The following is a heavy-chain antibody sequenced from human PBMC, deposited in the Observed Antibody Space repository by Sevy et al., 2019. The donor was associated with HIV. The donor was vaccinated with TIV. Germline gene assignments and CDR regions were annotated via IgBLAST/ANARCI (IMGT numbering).Heavy chain of an antibody. Sequence: GGSLRLSCAASGFTFSSYAMSWVRQAPGKGLEWVSAISGSGGSTYYADSVKGRFTISRDNSKNTLYLQMNSLGAEDTAVYYCAKDWYYYDSSGYYPNWFDPWGQGTLVTVSS. D-gene: IGHD3-22*01. J-gene: IGHJ5*02. V-gene: IGHV3-23*01. CDR1: GFTFSSYA. CDR3: AKDWYYYDSSGYYPNWFDP. CDR2: ISGSGGST.